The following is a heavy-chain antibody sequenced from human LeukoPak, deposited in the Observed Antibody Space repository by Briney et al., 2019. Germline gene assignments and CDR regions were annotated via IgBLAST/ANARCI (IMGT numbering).Heavy chain of an antibody. CDR2: INHSGST. Sequence: PSETLSLTCAVSRGSISGSDYYWSWIRQPPGKGLEWIGEINHSGSTNYNPSLKSRVTISVDTSKNQFSLKLSSVTAADTAVYYCARLDYYGSGRDYWGQGTLVTVSS. D-gene: IGHD3-10*01. V-gene: IGHV4-34*01. J-gene: IGHJ4*02. CDR3: ARLDYYGSGRDY. CDR1: RGSISGSDYY.